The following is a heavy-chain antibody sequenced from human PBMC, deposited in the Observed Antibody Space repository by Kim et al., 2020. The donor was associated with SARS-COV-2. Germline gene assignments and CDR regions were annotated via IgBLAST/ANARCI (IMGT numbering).Heavy chain of an antibody. D-gene: IGHD2-15*01. V-gene: IGHV3-30-3*01. CDR3: ATEGGTSGRCGYFDS. Sequence: GGSLRLSCVTSSSYIIHWVRRAPGKGLEWVAAMSFDGFSKYFVDSVKGRFTISRDDSTNTVYLELNSLRDEDSAVYYCATEGGTSGRCGYFDSWGQGTLVTVSS. J-gene: IGHJ4*02. CDR1: SSYI. CDR2: MSFDGFSK.